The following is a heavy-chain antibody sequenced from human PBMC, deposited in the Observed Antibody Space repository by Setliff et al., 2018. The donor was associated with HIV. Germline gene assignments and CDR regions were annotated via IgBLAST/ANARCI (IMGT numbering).Heavy chain of an antibody. V-gene: IGHV4-39*01. CDR3: ASRGIVVVTMSMPDEFFVH. J-gene: IGHJ1*01. CDR1: GGSINSDNY. Sequence: SETLSLTCSVSGGSINSDNYWGWIRQAPGKGLEWIGSIYYSGTTYYNPSLRGRVTISVDRSKNQFSLTLNSVTAADTATYYCASRGIVVVTMSMPDEFFVHWGHGTLVTVSS. D-gene: IGHD2-21*02. CDR2: IYYSGTT.